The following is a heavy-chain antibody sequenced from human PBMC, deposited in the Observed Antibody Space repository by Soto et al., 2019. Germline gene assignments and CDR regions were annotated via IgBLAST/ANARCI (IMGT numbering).Heavy chain of an antibody. CDR1: GFTFSSYG. J-gene: IGHJ3*02. Sequence: GGSLRLSCVASGFTFSSYGMHWVRQVPGKGLEWVAVISYDGRNKYYADSVKGRFTIYRDNSKNTLFLQMSTLRPEDTAVYYCAKDLRYDILTGYYMGVGAFDIWGQGTMVTVSS. CDR3: AKDLRYDILTGYYMGVGAFDI. V-gene: IGHV3-30*18. D-gene: IGHD3-9*01. CDR2: ISYDGRNK.